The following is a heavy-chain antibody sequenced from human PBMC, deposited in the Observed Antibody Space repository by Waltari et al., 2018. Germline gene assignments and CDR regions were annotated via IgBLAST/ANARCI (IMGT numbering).Heavy chain of an antibody. D-gene: IGHD4-17*01. Sequence: EVQLVESGGDLVQPGRSLRLSWAASGFPFHYYWVSWVRLAPGKGLEWVAHIKEDGSEKYYLGSVQGRFAISRDNADNTLYLEMNSLRLEDTAIYYCARGLSTVTAFDNWGQGTRVTVSS. CDR3: ARGLSTVTAFDN. CDR2: IKEDGSEK. J-gene: IGHJ4*02. V-gene: IGHV3-7*04. CDR1: GFPFHYYW.